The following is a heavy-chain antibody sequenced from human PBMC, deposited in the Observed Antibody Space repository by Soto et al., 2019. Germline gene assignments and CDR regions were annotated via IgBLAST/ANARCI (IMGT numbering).Heavy chain of an antibody. CDR2: FDPEDGET. V-gene: IGHV1-24*01. D-gene: IGHD6-19*01. CDR1: GYTLTELS. Sequence: ASVKVSCKVSGYTLTELSMHWVRQAPGKGLEWMGGFDPEDGETIYAQKFQGRVTMTEDTSTDTAYMELSSLRSEDTAVYYCATSFVGSSGKDFDYWGQGTLVTVSS. J-gene: IGHJ4*02. CDR3: ATSFVGSSGKDFDY.